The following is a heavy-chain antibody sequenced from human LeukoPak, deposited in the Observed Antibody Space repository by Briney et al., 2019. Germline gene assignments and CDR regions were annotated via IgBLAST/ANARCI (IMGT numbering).Heavy chain of an antibody. D-gene: IGHD2-15*01. CDR1: GGSIRSGDYY. CDR2: IYDSGST. J-gene: IGHJ3*02. Sequence: SETLSLTCTVSGGSIRSGDYYWSWIRQPPGTGLEWIGYIYDSGSTYYNPSLKSRITISVDTSENRFSLKLSSVTATDTAVYYCARDCSGGSCYGAFGIWGQGTMVTVSS. CDR3: ARDCSGGSCYGAFGI. V-gene: IGHV4-30-4*01.